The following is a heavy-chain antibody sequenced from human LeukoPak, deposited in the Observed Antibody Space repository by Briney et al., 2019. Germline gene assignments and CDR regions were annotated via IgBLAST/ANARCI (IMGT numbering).Heavy chain of an antibody. V-gene: IGHV1-2*06. CDR2: NDPNTGAT. J-gene: IGHJ4*02. D-gene: IGHD3-22*01. Sequence: ASVQVSCKTSGYRFASYYIHWLRQAPGQEFEWLGRNDPNTGATKYEHFQGRVTMTTDTSISTAYMVLSRLQSDDTAVYYCVRANPYDDSGYSPELPYWGQGTLVTVSS. CDR3: VRANPYDDSGYSPELPY. CDR1: GYRFASYY.